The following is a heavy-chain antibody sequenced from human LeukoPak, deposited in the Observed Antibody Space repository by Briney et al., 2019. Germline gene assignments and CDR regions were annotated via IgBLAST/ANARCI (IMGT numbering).Heavy chain of an antibody. D-gene: IGHD2-21*02. CDR1: GYTFTGYY. CDR3: ASVGYCGGDCYDNWFDP. J-gene: IGHJ5*02. CDR2: INPNSGGT. V-gene: IGHV1-2*02. Sequence: ASVKVSCKASGYTFTGYYMHWVRQAPGQGLEWMGWINPNSGGTNYAQKFQGRGTMTRDTSISTAYMELSRLRSDDTAVYYCASVGYCGGDCYDNWFDPWGQGTLVTVSS.